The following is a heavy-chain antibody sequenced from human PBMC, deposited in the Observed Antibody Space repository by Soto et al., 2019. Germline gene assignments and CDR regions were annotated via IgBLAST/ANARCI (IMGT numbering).Heavy chain of an antibody. CDR3: ARGNYDFWSGYYTANWFDP. V-gene: IGHV1-8*01. J-gene: IGHJ5*02. D-gene: IGHD3-3*01. CDR1: GYTFTSYD. Sequence: QVQLVQSGAEVKKPGASVKVSCKASGYTFTSYDINWVRQATGQGLEWMGWMNPNSGNTGYAQKFPGRVTMTRNTXTRXAXMERSSLRSEDTAVYYCARGNYDFWSGYYTANWFDPWGQGTLVTVSS. CDR2: MNPNSGNT.